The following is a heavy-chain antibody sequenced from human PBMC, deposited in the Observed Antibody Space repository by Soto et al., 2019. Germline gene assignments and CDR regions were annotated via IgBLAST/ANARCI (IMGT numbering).Heavy chain of an antibody. Sequence: SETLSLTCTVSGGSIRSGGYYWSWVRQNPRKGLEWIGNIYYSGNTYYNPSLKSRLTISVDTSKNQFSPNLSSVTAADTAVYYCARDRLMATAGTARHYFGLDVWGQGTTVTVSS. D-gene: IGHD5-18*01. CDR2: IYYSGNT. CDR3: ARDRLMATAGTARHYFGLDV. J-gene: IGHJ6*02. V-gene: IGHV4-31*03. CDR1: GGSIRSGGYY.